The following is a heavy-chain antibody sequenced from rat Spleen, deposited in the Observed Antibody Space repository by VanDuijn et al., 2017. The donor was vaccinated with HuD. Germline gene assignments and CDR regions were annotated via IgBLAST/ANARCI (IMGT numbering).Heavy chain of an antibody. CDR2: IWGDGST. V-gene: IGHV2-1*01. D-gene: IGHD1-2*01. Sequence: QVQLKESGPGRVQPSQTLSLTCTVSGFSLISYSVNWIRQPPGKGLEWMGGIWGDGSTDYNSAIKSRLSISRDTSKSQVFLKMNSLQTEDTAMYFCARNNYYSSPPFAYWGQGVMVTVSS. J-gene: IGHJ2*01. CDR1: GFSLISYS. CDR3: ARNNYYSSPPFAY.